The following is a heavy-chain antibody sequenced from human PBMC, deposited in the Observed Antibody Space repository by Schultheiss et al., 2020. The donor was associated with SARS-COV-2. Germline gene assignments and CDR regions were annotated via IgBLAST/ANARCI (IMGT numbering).Heavy chain of an antibody. CDR1: GFTFNIHA. D-gene: IGHD2-15*01. V-gene: IGHV3-30*07. CDR3: ARTSGVAATPDYYYGMDV. Sequence: GGSLRLSCAASGFTFNIHAMHWVRQAPGKGLEWVADISYDGSDEFYGDSVKGRFTVSRDNAKNSLYLQMNSLRAEDTAVYYCARTSGVAATPDYYYGMDVWGQGTTVTVSS. J-gene: IGHJ6*02. CDR2: ISYDGSDE.